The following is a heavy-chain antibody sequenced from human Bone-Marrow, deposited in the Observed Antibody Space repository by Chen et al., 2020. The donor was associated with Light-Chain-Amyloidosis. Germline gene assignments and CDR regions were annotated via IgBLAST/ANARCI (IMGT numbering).Heavy chain of an antibody. D-gene: IGHD6-6*01. CDR1: GFTFDDYA. CDR3: VKDVENSSPSYFDY. CDR2: INWDSGFI. J-gene: IGHJ4*02. V-gene: IGHV3-9*01. Sequence: EVQLVESGGGLVQPGRSLRLSCAASGFTFDDYAMHWVRLVPGKGLEWGSGINWDSGFIDYADSVKGRFTISRDNAKNSLYLQMNSLRTEDTALYYCVKDVENSSPSYFDYWGQGTLVTVSS.